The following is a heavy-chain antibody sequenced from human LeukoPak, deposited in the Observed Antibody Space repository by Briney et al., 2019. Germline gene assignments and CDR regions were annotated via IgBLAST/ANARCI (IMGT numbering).Heavy chain of an antibody. J-gene: IGHJ4*01. CDR2: ISTSNSYI. D-gene: IGHD1-20*01. CDR3: ARDVNWNYCDY. CDR1: GFTLSCYS. V-gene: IGHV3-21*01. Sequence: GGSLRLSCAASGFTLSCYSMNWVRQAPGKGLEWVSFISTSNSYIYYADSVKGRFTISRDNAKNSLNLQMNGLRAEDTAVYYCARDVNWNYCDYWGHGTLVTVSS.